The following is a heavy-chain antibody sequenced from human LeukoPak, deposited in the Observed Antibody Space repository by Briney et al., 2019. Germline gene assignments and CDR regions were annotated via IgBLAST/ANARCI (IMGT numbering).Heavy chain of an antibody. Sequence: PSETLSLTCAVYGGSLSGYYWRWIRQPPGKGLEWIGEINHSGSTNYNPSLKSRVTISVDTSKNQFSLKLSSVTAADTAVYYCARGEMATIRPFDYWGQGTLVTVSS. V-gene: IGHV4-34*01. D-gene: IGHD5-24*01. J-gene: IGHJ4*02. CDR2: INHSGST. CDR1: GGSLSGYY. CDR3: ARGEMATIRPFDY.